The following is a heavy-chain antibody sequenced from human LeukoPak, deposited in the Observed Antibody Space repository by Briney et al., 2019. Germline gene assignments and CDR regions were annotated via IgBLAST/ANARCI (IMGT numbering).Heavy chain of an antibody. D-gene: IGHD1-1*01. CDR2: IIPIFGTA. J-gene: IGHJ3*02. Sequence: SVKVSCNASGGTFISYAIIWGGRAPGQGREGMGGIIPIFGTANDAQKFQGRVTITADESTSTAYMELSSLRSEDTAVYYCAREPGTGAAFDIWGQGTMVTVSS. CDR3: AREPGTGAAFDI. V-gene: IGHV1-69*01. CDR1: GGTFISYA.